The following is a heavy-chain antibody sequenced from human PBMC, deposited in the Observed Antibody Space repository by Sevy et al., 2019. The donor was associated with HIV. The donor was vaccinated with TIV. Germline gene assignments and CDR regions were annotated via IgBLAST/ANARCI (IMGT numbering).Heavy chain of an antibody. V-gene: IGHV3-23*01. J-gene: IGHJ6*02. CDR2: ISGSGGST. CDR3: AKAVRYYDFWSGYHGPYYYYYGMDV. CDR1: GFTFSSYA. D-gene: IGHD3-3*01. Sequence: GGSLRLSCAASGFTFSSYAMSWVRQAPGKGLEWVSAISGSGGSTYYADSVKGRFTISRDNSKNTLYLQMNSLRAEDMAVDYCAKAVRYYDFWSGYHGPYYYYYGMDVWGQGTTVTVSS.